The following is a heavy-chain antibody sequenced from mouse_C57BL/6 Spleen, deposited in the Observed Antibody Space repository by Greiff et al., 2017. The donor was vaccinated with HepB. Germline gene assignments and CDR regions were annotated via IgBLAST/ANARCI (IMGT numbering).Heavy chain of an antibody. D-gene: IGHD2-3*01. V-gene: IGHV1-26*01. CDR2: INPNNGGT. CDR3: ARWLLLVY. Sequence: EVQLQQSGPELVKPGASVKISCKASGYTFTDYYMNWVKQSHGKSLEWIGDINPNNGGTSYNQKFKGKATLTVDKSSSTAYMELRSLTSEDSAVYYCARWLLLVYWGQSTTLTVSS. CDR1: GYTFTDYY. J-gene: IGHJ2*01.